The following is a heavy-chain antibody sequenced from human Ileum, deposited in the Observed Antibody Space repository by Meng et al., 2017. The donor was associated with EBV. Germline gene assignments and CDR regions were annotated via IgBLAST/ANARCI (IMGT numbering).Heavy chain of an antibody. Sequence: QIQLVEAGGGLVKPGGSLRLSCADSGFTFSDYSLSWIRQAPGKGLQVIASIGLSADAIYYADSVKGRFTISRDNANNSLYLQMNNLRVDETAVYYCAGRNNWFDPWGQGTLVTVSS. CDR3: AGRNNWFDP. CDR2: IGLSADAI. CDR1: GFTFSDYS. V-gene: IGHV3-11*01. D-gene: IGHD1-14*01. J-gene: IGHJ5*02.